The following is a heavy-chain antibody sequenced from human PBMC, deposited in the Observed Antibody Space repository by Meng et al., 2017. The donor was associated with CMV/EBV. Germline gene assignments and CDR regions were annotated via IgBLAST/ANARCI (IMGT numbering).Heavy chain of an antibody. J-gene: IGHJ4*02. CDR2: IYYSGST. Sequence: SETLSLTCTVSGGSISSGDYYWSWIRQPPGKGLEWIGYIYYSGSTYYNPSLKSRVTISVDTSKNQFSLKLSSVTAADTAVYYCARRQWLVPRTASRLVSDYYFDYWGQGTLVTVSS. V-gene: IGHV4-30-4*08. CDR3: ARRQWLVPRTASRLVSDYYFDY. CDR1: GGSISSGDYY. D-gene: IGHD6-19*01.